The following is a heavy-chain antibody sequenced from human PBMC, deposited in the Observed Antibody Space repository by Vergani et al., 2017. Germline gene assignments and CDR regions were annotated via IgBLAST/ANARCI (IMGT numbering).Heavy chain of an antibody. CDR3: AIQDDHNGNPGAFDI. CDR2: IYNSGST. V-gene: IGHV4-31*03. CDR1: GRSLSSGSYY. Sequence: QVQLQESGPGLLKPSQTLSLTCTVSGRSLSSGSYYWSWVRQRPGKGLEWIGYIYNSGSTYYNPSLKSRVTISVDASKNQFSLKLSSVTAADTAVYYCAIQDDHNGNPGAFDIWGQGTKVTVSS. D-gene: IGHD4-23*01. J-gene: IGHJ3*02.